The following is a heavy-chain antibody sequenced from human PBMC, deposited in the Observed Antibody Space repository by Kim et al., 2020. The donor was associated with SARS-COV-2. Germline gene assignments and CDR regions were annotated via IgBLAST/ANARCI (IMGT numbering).Heavy chain of an antibody. CDR3: ARLKGDFGYDSSGYPGFRKWVYYYYGMDV. D-gene: IGHD3-22*01. V-gene: IGHV4-34*01. CDR2: INHSGST. CDR1: GGSFSGYY. J-gene: IGHJ6*02. Sequence: SETLSLTCAVYGGSFSGYYWSWIRQPPGKGLEWIGEINHSGSTNYNPSLKSRVTISVDTSKNQFSLKLSSVTAADTAVYYCARLKGDFGYDSSGYPGFRKWVYYYYGMDVWGQGTTVTVSS.